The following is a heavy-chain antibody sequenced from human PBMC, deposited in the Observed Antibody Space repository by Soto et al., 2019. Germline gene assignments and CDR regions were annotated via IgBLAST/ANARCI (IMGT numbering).Heavy chain of an antibody. CDR1: GYTFTSYY. V-gene: IGHV1-46*01. D-gene: IGHD2-15*01. CDR2: INPSGGST. J-gene: IGHJ5*02. Sequence: ASVKVSCKASGYTFTSYYMHWVRQAPGQGLEWMGIINPSGGSTSYAQKFQGRVTMTRDTSTSTVYMELSSLRSEDTAVYYCARDIEVVAATTGDWFDPWGQGTLVTVSS. CDR3: ARDIEVVAATTGDWFDP.